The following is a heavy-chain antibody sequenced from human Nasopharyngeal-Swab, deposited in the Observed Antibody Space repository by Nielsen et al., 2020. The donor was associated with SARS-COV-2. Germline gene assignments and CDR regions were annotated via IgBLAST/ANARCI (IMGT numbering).Heavy chain of an antibody. V-gene: IGHV3-30*18. D-gene: IGHD3-3*01. J-gene: IGHJ6*03. CDR3: AKGRVTIFGVVIIDYYYYMDV. CDR1: AFTFSSYG. CDR2: ISYDGNYK. Sequence: RGSLRLSCAASAFTFSSYGMHWVPQAPGKGLEWVAVISYDGNYKYYADSVQGRFTISRDTSKNTLFLQMNSLRAEDTAVYYCAKGRVTIFGVVIIDYYYYMDVWGKGTTVTVSS.